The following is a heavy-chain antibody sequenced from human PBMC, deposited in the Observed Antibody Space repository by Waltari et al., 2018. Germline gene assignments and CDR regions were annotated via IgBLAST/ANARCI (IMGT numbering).Heavy chain of an antibody. Sequence: EVVFLASGGGLVQPGGSLRLSCAASGLTFGSHAMSWVRQTPGKGLEWVSGITGSGSRTYYADSVKGRFTISRDNSKNTLFLQMNSLRAEDTAVYYCGTCEGAGYHVDYFDYWGQGTLVTVSS. V-gene: IGHV3-23*01. CDR2: ITGSGSRT. D-gene: IGHD3-9*01. CDR1: GLTFGSHA. J-gene: IGHJ4*02. CDR3: GTCEGAGYHVDYFDY.